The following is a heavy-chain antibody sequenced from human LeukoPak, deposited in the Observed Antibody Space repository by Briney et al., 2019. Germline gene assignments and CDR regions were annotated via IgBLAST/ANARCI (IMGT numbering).Heavy chain of an antibody. CDR3: ARDPDPHDYGDYEEGFWYYYAMDV. CDR1: GFTFSSYA. CDR2: ISYDGSNK. Sequence: GGSLRLSCAASGFTFSSYAMHWVRQAPGKGLEWVAVISYDGSNKYYADSVKGRFTISRDNSKNTLYLQMNSLRAEDTAVYFCARDPDPHDYGDYEEGFWYYYAMDVWGKGATVTVSS. V-gene: IGHV3-30-3*01. J-gene: IGHJ6*04. D-gene: IGHD4-17*01.